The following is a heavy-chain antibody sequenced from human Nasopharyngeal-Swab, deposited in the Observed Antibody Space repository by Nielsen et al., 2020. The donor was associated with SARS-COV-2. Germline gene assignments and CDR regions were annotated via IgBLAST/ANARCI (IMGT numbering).Heavy chain of an antibody. CDR3: ARDGPEPENWGVLCY. CDR2: ISWNSGSI. CDR1: GFTFDDYA. Sequence: GGSLRLSCAASGFTFDDYAMHWVRQAPGKGLEWVSGISWNSGSIGYADSVKGRFTISRDNAKNSLYLQMNSLRAEDTAVYYCARDGPEPENWGVLCYWGQGTLVTVSS. J-gene: IGHJ4*02. V-gene: IGHV3-9*01. D-gene: IGHD7-27*01.